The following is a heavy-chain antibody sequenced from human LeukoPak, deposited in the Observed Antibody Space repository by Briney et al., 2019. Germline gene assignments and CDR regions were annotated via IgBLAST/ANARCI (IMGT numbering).Heavy chain of an antibody. CDR1: GFTFSSYA. CDR3: AKNYDYVWGTPSGFDY. D-gene: IGHD3-16*01. J-gene: IGHJ4*02. Sequence: GGSLRLSCAASGFTFSSYAMSWVRQAPGKGLEWVSAISGSGGSTYYADSVKGRFTISRDNSKNTLYLQMNSLRAEDTAVYYCAKNYDYVWGTPSGFDYWGQGTLVTVSS. V-gene: IGHV3-23*01. CDR2: ISGSGGST.